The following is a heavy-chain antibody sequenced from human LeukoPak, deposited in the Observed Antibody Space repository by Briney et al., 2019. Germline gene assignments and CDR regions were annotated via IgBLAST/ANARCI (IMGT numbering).Heavy chain of an antibody. V-gene: IGHV1-69*05. CDR1: GGTFSSYA. CDR2: IIPIFGTA. Sequence: SVKVSCKASGGTFSSYAINWVRQAPGQGLEWMGGIIPIFGTANYAQKFQGRVTITTDESTSTAYMELSSLRSEDTAVYYCARGVGAIAYFDYWGQGTLVTVSS. D-gene: IGHD1-26*01. CDR3: ARGVGAIAYFDY. J-gene: IGHJ4*02.